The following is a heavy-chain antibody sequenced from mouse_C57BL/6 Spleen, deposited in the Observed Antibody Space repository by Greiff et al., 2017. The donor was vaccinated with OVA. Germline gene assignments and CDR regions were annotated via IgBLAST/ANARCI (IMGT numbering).Heavy chain of an antibody. V-gene: IGHV1-85*01. CDR3: ARSSYDYGAWFAY. CDR1: GYTFTSYD. J-gene: IGHJ3*01. CDR2: IYPRDGST. D-gene: IGHD2-4*01. Sequence: VQLQQSGPELVKPGASVKLSCKASGYTFTSYDINWVKQRPGQGLEWIGWIYPRDGSTKYNEKFKGKATLTVDTSSSTAYMELHSLTSEDSAVYFCARSSYDYGAWFAYWGQGTLVTVSA.